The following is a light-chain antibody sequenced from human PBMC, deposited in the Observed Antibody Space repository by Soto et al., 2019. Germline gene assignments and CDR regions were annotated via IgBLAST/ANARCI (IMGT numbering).Light chain of an antibody. J-gene: IGKJ1*01. Sequence: EIVMTQSPAALSVSPGDAATLSCRASQSVHSRLAWYQQKPDQAPRLLIYGASTRATGTPPRFRGSGSGSEFTLTISSLQSEDSAVYYCQQYDDWPPWTFGPGTKVAIK. CDR2: GAS. CDR1: QSVHSR. V-gene: IGKV3-15*01. CDR3: QQYDDWPPWT.